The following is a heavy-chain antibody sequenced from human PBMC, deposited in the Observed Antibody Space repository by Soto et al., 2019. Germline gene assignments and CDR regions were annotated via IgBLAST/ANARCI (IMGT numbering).Heavy chain of an antibody. CDR3: AAHRVAKNAHFDY. CDR2: INHSGST. Sequence: SETLSLTCAVYGGSFSGYYWSWIRQPPGKGLEWIGEINHSGSTNYNPSLKSRVTISVDTSKNQFSLKLSSVTAADTAVYYCAAHRVAKNAHFDYWGQGTLVTGSS. V-gene: IGHV4-34*01. CDR1: GGSFSGYY. D-gene: IGHD5-12*01. J-gene: IGHJ4*02.